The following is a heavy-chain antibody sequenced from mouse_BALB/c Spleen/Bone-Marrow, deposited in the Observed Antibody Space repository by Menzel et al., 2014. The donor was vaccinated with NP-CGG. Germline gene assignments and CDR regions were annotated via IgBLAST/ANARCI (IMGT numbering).Heavy chain of an antibody. Sequence: QVHLQQSGAELARPGASVKMSCKASGYTFTSYTMHWVKQRPGQGLEWIGYINPSSGYTNYNQKFKDKATLTADKSSSTAYMQLSILAAEDSAVCYCAGSLRWYFDVWGAGTTVTVSS. CDR1: GYTFTSYT. CDR2: INPSSGYT. D-gene: IGHD1-2*01. V-gene: IGHV1-4*01. CDR3: AGSLRWYFDV. J-gene: IGHJ1*01.